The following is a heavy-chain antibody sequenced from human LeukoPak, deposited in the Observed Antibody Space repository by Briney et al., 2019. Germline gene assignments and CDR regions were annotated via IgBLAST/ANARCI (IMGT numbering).Heavy chain of an antibody. J-gene: IGHJ4*02. CDR3: ARDRSGYVFDY. CDR1: GFTFSSYS. Sequence: NPGGSLRLSCAASGFTFSSYSMNWVRQAPGKGLEWVSSISSSSYTYYADSVKGRFTISRDNAKNSLNLQMNSLRAEDTAVYYCARDRSGYVFDYWGQGTLVTVSS. V-gene: IGHV3-21*01. D-gene: IGHD5-12*01. CDR2: ISSSSYT.